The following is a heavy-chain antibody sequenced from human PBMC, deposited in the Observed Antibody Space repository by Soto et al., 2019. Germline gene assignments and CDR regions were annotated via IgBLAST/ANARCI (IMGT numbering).Heavy chain of an antibody. V-gene: IGHV3-30*18. D-gene: IGHD6-19*01. CDR1: GFTFSSYG. Sequence: GGSLRLSCAASGFTFSSYGMHWVRQAPGKGLEWVAVISYDGSIKHYADSVKGRFTISRDNSKNTLFLHMNSLRAEDTAVYYCAKEYSSGWYYFDYWGQGSLVTVSS. CDR3: AKEYSSGWYYFDY. CDR2: ISYDGSIK. J-gene: IGHJ4*02.